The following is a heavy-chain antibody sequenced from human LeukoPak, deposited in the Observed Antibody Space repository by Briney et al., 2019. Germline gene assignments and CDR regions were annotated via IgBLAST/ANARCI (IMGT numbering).Heavy chain of an antibody. Sequence: GESLKISCKGSGYSFTSNWIGWVRQMPGKGLEWMGIIYPGDSDTRYSPSFQGQVTISADKSISTAYLQWSSLKASDTAMYYCARFLYCGGDCYSGQDYWGQGTLVTVSS. CDR2: IYPGDSDT. J-gene: IGHJ4*02. D-gene: IGHD2-21*02. CDR1: GYSFTSNW. V-gene: IGHV5-51*01. CDR3: ARFLYCGGDCYSGQDY.